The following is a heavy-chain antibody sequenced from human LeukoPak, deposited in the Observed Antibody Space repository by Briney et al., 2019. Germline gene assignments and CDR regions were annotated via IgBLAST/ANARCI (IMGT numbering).Heavy chain of an antibody. V-gene: IGHV3-23*01. D-gene: IGHD3-16*02. J-gene: IGHJ4*02. CDR1: GFTFSSYA. CDR2: ISGSGGST. Sequence: PGGSLRLSCAASGFTFSSYAMSWVRQAPRKGLEWVSAISGSGGSTYYADSVKGRFTISRDNSKNTLYLQMTSLRAEDTAVYYCAKEYDYVWGSYRSPHYFDYWGQGTLVTVSS. CDR3: AKEYDYVWGSYRSPHYFDY.